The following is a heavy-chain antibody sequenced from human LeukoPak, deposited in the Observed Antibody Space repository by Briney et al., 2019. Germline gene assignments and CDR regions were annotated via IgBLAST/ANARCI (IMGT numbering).Heavy chain of an antibody. Sequence: GESLKISCKGSGYSFTSYWIGWVRQMPGKGLEWMGIIYPGDSDTRYSPSFQGQVTISADKSISTAYLQWSSLKASDTAMYYCARLITIAAAGIPWPFSRFDPWGQGTLVTVSS. J-gene: IGHJ5*02. CDR2: IYPGDSDT. CDR1: GYSFTSYW. D-gene: IGHD6-13*01. CDR3: ARLITIAAAGIPWPFSRFDP. V-gene: IGHV5-51*01.